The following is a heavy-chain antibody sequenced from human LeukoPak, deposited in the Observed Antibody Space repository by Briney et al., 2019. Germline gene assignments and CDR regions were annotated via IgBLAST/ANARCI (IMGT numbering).Heavy chain of an antibody. CDR1: GGSISSYY. V-gene: IGHV4-4*07. CDR3: AGSYYYYYYYYMDV. J-gene: IGHJ6*03. D-gene: IGHD3-10*01. CDR2: IYTSGST. Sequence: SETLSLTCTVSGGSISSYYWSWIRQPAGKGLEWIGRIYTSGSTNYNPSLKSRVTMSVDTSKNQFSLKLSSVTAADTAVYYCAGSYYYYYYYYMDVWGKGTTVTISS.